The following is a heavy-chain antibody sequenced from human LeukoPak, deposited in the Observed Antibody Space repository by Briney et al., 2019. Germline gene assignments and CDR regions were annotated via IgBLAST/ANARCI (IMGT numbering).Heavy chain of an antibody. D-gene: IGHD2-2*01. V-gene: IGHV1-69*13. CDR1: GYTFTSYD. J-gene: IGHJ6*03. Sequence: SVKVSCKASGYTFTSYDISWVRQAPGQGLEWMGGIIPIFGTANYAQKFQGRVTITADESTSTAYMELSSLRSEDTAVYYCARAPPPVYCSSTSCSNQLLEFYYMDVWGKGTTVTVSS. CDR3: ARAPPPVYCSSTSCSNQLLEFYYMDV. CDR2: IIPIFGTA.